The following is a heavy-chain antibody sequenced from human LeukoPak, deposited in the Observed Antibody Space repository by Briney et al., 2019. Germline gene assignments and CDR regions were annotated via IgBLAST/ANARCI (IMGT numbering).Heavy chain of an antibody. V-gene: IGHV3-15*01. CDR1: GFTFSNAW. J-gene: IGHJ4*02. CDR3: TTPKYQLLWAGFDY. D-gene: IGHD2-2*01. CDR2: IKSKTDGGTT. Sequence: GSLRLSCAASGFTFSNAWMSWVRQAPGKGLEWVGRIKSKTDGGTTDYAAPGKGRSTISRDDSKNTLYLQMNSLKTEDTAVYYCTTPKYQLLWAGFDYWGQGTLVTVSS.